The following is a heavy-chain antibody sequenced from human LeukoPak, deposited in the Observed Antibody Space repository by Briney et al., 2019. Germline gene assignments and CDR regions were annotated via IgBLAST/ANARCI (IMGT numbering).Heavy chain of an antibody. V-gene: IGHV4-39*07. Sequence: SETLSLTCTVSGGSISSSSYYWGWIRQPPGKGLEWIGSIYYSGSTYYNPSLKSRVSISVDTSKSQFSLKLSSVTAADTAVYYCARDGDGSGSYYYYWGQGTLVTVSS. D-gene: IGHD3-10*01. J-gene: IGHJ4*02. CDR2: IYYSGST. CDR1: GGSISSSSYY. CDR3: ARDGDGSGSYYYY.